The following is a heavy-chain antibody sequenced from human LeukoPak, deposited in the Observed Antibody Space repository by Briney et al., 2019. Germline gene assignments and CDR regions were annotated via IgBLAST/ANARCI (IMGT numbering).Heavy chain of an antibody. CDR2: ISGSAYTA. V-gene: IGHV3-23*01. J-gene: IGHJ4*02. Sequence: GGSLRLSCATSGFNFRTYGMSWIRQAPGKGLEWVAGISGSAYTAHYAGSVKGRFTISRDNSKNTLFLQMDSLRAEDTAVYYCARVGGRIAAAGTDYWGQGTLVTVSS. CDR3: ARVGGRIAAAGTDY. CDR1: GFNFRTYG. D-gene: IGHD6-13*01.